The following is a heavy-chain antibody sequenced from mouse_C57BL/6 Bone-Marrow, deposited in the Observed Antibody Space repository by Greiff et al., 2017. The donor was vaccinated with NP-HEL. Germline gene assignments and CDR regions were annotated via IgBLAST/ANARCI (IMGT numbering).Heavy chain of an antibody. D-gene: IGHD1-1*01. CDR1: GFTFSSYA. V-gene: IGHV5-9-1*02. J-gene: IGHJ1*03. CDR3: TRDLLLRPSRYFDV. CDR2: ISSGGDYI. Sequence: EVKVVESGEGLVKPGGSLKLSCAASGFTFSSYAMSWVRQTPEKRLEWVAYISSGGDYIYYADTVKGRFTISRDHARNTLYLQMSSLKSEDTAMYYCTRDLLLRPSRYFDVWGTGTTATVSS.